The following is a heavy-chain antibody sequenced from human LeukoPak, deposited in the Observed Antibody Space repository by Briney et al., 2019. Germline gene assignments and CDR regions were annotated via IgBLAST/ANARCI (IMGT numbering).Heavy chain of an antibody. J-gene: IGHJ4*02. Sequence: GGSLRLSCAASGFTFSDYSMNWVRQAPGKGLEWVSAITGSGGSTAYADSVKGRFTISRDNSKNTLYLQMNSLRAEDTAVYYCAKSPKDTAPLGARTGGQGTLVTVSS. V-gene: IGHV3-23*01. CDR3: AKSPKDTAPLGART. CDR1: GFTFSDYS. CDR2: ITGSGGST. D-gene: IGHD5-18*01.